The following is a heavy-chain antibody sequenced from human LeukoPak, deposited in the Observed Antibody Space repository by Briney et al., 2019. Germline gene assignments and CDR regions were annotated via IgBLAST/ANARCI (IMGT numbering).Heavy chain of an antibody. V-gene: IGHV3-7*01. CDR2: INDDGSEK. CDR1: GFTVSRYW. J-gene: IGHJ6*03. CDR3: VRYRYSQGEDGFYYFYNYMDV. D-gene: IGHD2-15*01. Sequence: GGSLRLSCEVSGFTVSRYWMSWVRQAPGKGPEWVTKINDDGSEKYHVDSVRGRFTISRDNAKSTLYLQMNSLRVEDTAVYYCVRYRYSQGEDGFYYFYNYMDVWGKGTTVTVSS.